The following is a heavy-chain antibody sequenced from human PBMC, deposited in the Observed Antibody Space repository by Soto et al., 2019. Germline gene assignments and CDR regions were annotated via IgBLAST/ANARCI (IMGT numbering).Heavy chain of an antibody. D-gene: IGHD3-3*01. CDR2: ISGTSPST. Sequence: EVQLLESGGGLVQPGGSLRLSCAASGFTFSTYAMNWVRQAPGKGLEWVSAISGTSPSTYYADSVKGRYSVSTDSYRKMMFLKTNTLTAEYTAICICATRMFELEYWGQGTLVTVSS. CDR1: GFTFSTYA. CDR3: ATRMFELEY. V-gene: IGHV3-23*01. J-gene: IGHJ4*02.